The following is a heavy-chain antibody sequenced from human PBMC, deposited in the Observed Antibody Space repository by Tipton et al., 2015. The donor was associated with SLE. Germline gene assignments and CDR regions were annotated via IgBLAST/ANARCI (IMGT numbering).Heavy chain of an antibody. V-gene: IGHV3-30*02. CDR3: AGQLSYYYGMDV. CDR1: GFTFSSYG. CDR2: IRYDGSNK. Sequence: SLRLSCAASGFTFSSYGMHWVRQAPGKGLEWVAVIRYDGSNKYYADSVKGRFTISRDNSKNTLYLQMNSLRAEDTAVYYCAGQLSYYYGMDVWGQGTTVTVSS. D-gene: IGHD6-13*01. J-gene: IGHJ6*02.